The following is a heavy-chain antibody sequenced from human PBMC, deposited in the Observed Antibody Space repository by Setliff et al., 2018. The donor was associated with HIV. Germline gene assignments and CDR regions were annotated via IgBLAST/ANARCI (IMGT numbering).Heavy chain of an antibody. V-gene: IGHV1-46*01. D-gene: IGHD1-1*01. CDR3: ARDPTGPTGEDY. Sequence: EASVKVSCKASGYTFTGYYIHWVRQAPGQGLEWMGMIKPGTPNIAQKFLRRVTMTGDTSTSTVYMELSSLRSEDTAVYYCARDPTGPTGEDYWGQGTLVTVSS. CDR2: IKPGTP. J-gene: IGHJ4*02. CDR1: GYTFTGYY.